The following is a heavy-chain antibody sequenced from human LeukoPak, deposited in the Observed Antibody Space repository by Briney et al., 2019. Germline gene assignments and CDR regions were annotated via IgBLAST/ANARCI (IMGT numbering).Heavy chain of an antibody. V-gene: IGHV3-7*01. Sequence: GGSLRLSCAASGFTFSSYAMTWVRQAPGKGLEWVASMKQDGSEKYYVDSVKGRFTISRDNAKDSLYLQMNSLRAEDTAVYYCARDAMTTGGAFDFWGQGTMVTVSS. CDR2: MKQDGSEK. J-gene: IGHJ3*01. CDR3: ARDAMTTGGAFDF. D-gene: IGHD4-17*01. CDR1: GFTFSSYA.